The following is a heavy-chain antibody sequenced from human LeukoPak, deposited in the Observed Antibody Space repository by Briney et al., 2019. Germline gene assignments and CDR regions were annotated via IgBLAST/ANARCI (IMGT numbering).Heavy chain of an antibody. D-gene: IGHD5-18*01. Sequence: ASVKVSCKASGYTFTGYYMHWVRQALGQGLEWMGWINPNSGGTNYAQKFQGRVTMTRDTSISTAYMELSRLRSDDTAVYYCARAFALGGAMVTSYWFDPWGQGTLVTVSS. CDR3: ARAFALGGAMVTSYWFDP. J-gene: IGHJ5*02. CDR1: GYTFTGYY. V-gene: IGHV1-2*02. CDR2: INPNSGGT.